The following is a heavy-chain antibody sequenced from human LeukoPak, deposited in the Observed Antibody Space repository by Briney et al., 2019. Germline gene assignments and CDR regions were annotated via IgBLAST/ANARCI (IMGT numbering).Heavy chain of an antibody. CDR1: GGSISSGDYY. Sequence: SETLSLTCTVSGGSISSGDYYWSWIRQPPGKGLEWIGYIYYSGSTYYNPSLKGRVTISVDTSKNQFSLKLSSVTAADTAVYYCARAEVVGATTIDYWGQGTLVTVSS. D-gene: IGHD1-26*01. CDR2: IYYSGST. J-gene: IGHJ4*02. CDR3: ARAEVVGATTIDY. V-gene: IGHV4-30-4*01.